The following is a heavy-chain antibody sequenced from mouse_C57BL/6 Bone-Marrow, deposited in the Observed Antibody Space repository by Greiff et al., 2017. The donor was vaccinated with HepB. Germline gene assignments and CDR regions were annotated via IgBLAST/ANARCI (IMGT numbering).Heavy chain of an antibody. D-gene: IGHD3-1*01. J-gene: IGHJ2*01. CDR3: ARHRGDYFDY. CDR1: GFTFSDYY. Sequence: EVQVVESGGGLVQPGGSLKLSCAASGFTFSDYYMYWVRQTPEKRLEWVAYISNGGGSTYYPDTVKGRFTISRDNAKNTLYLQMSRLKSEDTAMYYCARHRGDYFDYWGQGTTLTVSS. CDR2: ISNGGGST. V-gene: IGHV5-12*01.